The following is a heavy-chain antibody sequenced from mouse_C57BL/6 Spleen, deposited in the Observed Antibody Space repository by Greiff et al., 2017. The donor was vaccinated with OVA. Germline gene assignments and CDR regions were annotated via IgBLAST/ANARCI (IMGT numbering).Heavy chain of an antibody. V-gene: IGHV1-63*01. J-gene: IGHJ2*01. CDR2: IYPGGGYT. CDR3: ARSDSHYFDY. CDR1: GYTFTNYW. Sequence: QVQLKQSGAELVRPGTSVKMSCKASGYTFTNYWIGWAKQRPGHGLEWIGDIYPGGGYTNYNEKFKGKATLTADKSSSTAYMQFSSLTSEDSAIYYCARSDSHYFDYWGQGTTLTVSS.